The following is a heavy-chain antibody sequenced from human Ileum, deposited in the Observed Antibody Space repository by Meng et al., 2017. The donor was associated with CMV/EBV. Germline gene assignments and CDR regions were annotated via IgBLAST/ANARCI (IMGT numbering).Heavy chain of an antibody. Sequence: QVQLQQSGPGLVRTPQTLFLTCAISGDSVSSTTVTWNWIRQSPSRGLEWLGRTYYRSKWFNDYALSVRGRITINPDISKNQLSLQLNSVTPEDTAVYYCVRLTGNSWLDYWGRGTLVTVSS. CDR2: TYYRSKWFN. D-gene: IGHD6-13*01. CDR3: VRLTGNSWLDY. CDR1: GDSVSSTTVT. V-gene: IGHV6-1*01. J-gene: IGHJ4*02.